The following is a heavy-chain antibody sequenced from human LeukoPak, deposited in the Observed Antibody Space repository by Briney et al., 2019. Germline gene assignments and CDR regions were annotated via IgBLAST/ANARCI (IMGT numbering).Heavy chain of an antibody. J-gene: IGHJ4*02. CDR1: GGSFSGYY. CDR3: ARVVVAAANPIFDY. D-gene: IGHD6-25*01. CDR2: INHSGST. Sequence: PSETLSLTCAVYGGSFSGYYWSWIRQPPGKGLEWIGEINHSGSTNYNPSLKSRVTISVDTSKNQFSLKLSSVTAADTAVYYCARVVVAAANPIFDYWGQGTLVTVSS. V-gene: IGHV4-34*01.